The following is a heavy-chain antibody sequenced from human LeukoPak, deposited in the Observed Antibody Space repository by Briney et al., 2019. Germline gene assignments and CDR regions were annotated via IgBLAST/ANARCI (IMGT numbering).Heavy chain of an antibody. CDR2: ISSSSSYI. Sequence: PGGSLRLSCAASGFTFSSYSMNWVRQAPGKGLEWVSSISSSSSYIYYADSVKGRFTISRDNAKNSLYLQMNSLRAEDTAVYYCARVMSGGEGRNWFDPWGQGTLVTVSS. V-gene: IGHV3-21*01. J-gene: IGHJ5*02. CDR1: GFTFSSYS. D-gene: IGHD2-8*01. CDR3: ARVMSGGEGRNWFDP.